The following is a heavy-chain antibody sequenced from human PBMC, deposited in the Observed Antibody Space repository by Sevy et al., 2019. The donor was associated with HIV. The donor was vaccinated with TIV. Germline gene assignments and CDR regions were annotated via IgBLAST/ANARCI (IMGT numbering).Heavy chain of an antibody. CDR2: FKSKADGGTP. Sequence: GGSLRLSCAASGFTFSNVWMTWVRQPPGKGLEWVGLFKSKADGGTPDYAAAVKDRFIVSRDESKSMLILEMNSLKTDDTGVYYCATGGSLFEHWGQGTLVTVSS. J-gene: IGHJ1*01. D-gene: IGHD3-16*01. CDR1: GFTFSNVW. CDR3: ATGGSLFEH. V-gene: IGHV3-15*01.